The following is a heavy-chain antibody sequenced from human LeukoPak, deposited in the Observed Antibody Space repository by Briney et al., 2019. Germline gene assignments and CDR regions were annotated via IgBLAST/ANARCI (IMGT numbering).Heavy chain of an antibody. J-gene: IGHJ4*02. CDR1: GFTFNSYA. V-gene: IGHV3-23*01. Sequence: GGSLRLSCAASGFTFNSYAMSWVRQAPGKGLEWVSAISGSGGSTYYADSVKGRFTISRDNSKNTLYLQMNSLRAEDTAVYYCAKKVERLGWYGDYFDYWGQGTLVTVSS. D-gene: IGHD6-19*01. CDR3: AKKVERLGWYGDYFDY. CDR2: ISGSGGST.